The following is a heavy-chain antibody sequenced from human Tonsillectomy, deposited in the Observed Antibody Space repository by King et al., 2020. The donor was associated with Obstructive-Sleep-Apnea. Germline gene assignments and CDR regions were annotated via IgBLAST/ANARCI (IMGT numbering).Heavy chain of an antibody. V-gene: IGHV3-49*03. CDR2: IRSKADGGTT. J-gene: IGHJ4*02. D-gene: IGHD1-1*01. CDR3: VGGGTPADY. Sequence: DVQLVESGGDVVQPGRSLRLSCRASGFTFGDYAMSWFRQAPGKGLEWVGFIRSKADGGTTEHAASVKGRFTILRDDSKSIAYLQMTSLKTEDTAVYYCVGGGTPADYWGQGALVTVSS. CDR1: GFTFGDYA.